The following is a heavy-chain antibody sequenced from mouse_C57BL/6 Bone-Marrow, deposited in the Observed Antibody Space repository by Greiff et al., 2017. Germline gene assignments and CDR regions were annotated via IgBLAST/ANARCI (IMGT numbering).Heavy chain of an antibody. J-gene: IGHJ4*01. CDR1: GFTFSDYY. CDR3: ARRDGNYYYAMDY. V-gene: IGHV5-12*01. CDR2: ISNGGGST. Sequence: EVMLVESGGGLVQPGGSLKLSCAASGFTFSDYYMYWVRQTPEKRLEWVAYISNGGGSTNYPDTVKGRFTISRDNAKNTLYLQMSRLKSEDTAMYYCARRDGNYYYAMDYWGQGTSVTVSS. D-gene: IGHD2-1*01.